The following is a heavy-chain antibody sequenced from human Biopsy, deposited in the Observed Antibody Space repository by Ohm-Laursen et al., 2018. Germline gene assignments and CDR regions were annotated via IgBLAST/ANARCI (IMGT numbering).Heavy chain of an antibody. CDR2: INQSGST. V-gene: IGHV4-34*01. CDR1: GESSSGYF. Sequence: SETLSLTCSVNGESSSGYFWTWIRQPPGKGLEWIGEINQSGSTKYNPSLKRRVTLSADSSNSQFSLRLTSVTAADTAIYYCARGSGYFKLDVWGQGTTVTVSS. CDR3: ARGSGYFKLDV. D-gene: IGHD5-12*01. J-gene: IGHJ6*02.